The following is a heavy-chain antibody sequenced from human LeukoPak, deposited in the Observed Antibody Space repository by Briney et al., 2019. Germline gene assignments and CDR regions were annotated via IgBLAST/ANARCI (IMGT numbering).Heavy chain of an antibody. CDR2: IYWDDDK. J-gene: IGHJ3*02. D-gene: IGHD3-22*01. CDR3: ARRGDFDNSAYYGGHDAFDI. CDR1: GFSVSTSGVG. V-gene: IGHV2-5*02. Sequence: SGPTLVNPTQTLTLTCTFSGFSVSTSGVGVGWIRQPPGKALEWLALIYWDDDKRYSPPLKSRLTITKDMSKNQVVLVMTDMDPLDTATYFCARRGDFDNSAYYGGHDAFDIWGQGTVVTVSS.